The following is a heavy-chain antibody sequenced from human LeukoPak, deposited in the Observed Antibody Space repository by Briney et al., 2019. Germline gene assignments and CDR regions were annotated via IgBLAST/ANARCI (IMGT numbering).Heavy chain of an antibody. Sequence: ASVKVSCKASGYTFTGYYMHWVRQAPGQGLEWMGWINPNSGGTNYAQKFQGRVTITADKSTSTAYMELSSLRSEDTAVYYCARDPLRDGYNYDPRLDYWGQGTLVTVSS. CDR3: ARDPLRDGYNYDPRLDY. CDR1: GYTFTGYY. D-gene: IGHD5-24*01. V-gene: IGHV1-2*02. CDR2: INPNSGGT. J-gene: IGHJ4*02.